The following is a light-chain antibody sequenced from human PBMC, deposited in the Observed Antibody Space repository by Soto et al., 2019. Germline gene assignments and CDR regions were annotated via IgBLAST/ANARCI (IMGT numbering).Light chain of an antibody. CDR1: SSDVGNYNY. CDR3: SSYSSSSTWV. J-gene: IGLJ3*02. V-gene: IGLV2-14*01. CDR2: DVS. Sequence: QSALTQPASVSGSPGQSITISCTGTSSDVGNYNYVSWYQQHPGKAPKLMIHDVSNRPSGVSNRFSGSKSGNTASLTISGLQAEDEADYYCSSYSSSSTWVFGGGTKLTVL.